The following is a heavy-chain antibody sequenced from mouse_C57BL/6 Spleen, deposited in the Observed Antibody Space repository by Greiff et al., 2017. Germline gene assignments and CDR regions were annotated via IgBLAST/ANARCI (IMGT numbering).Heavy chain of an antibody. V-gene: IGHV5-17*01. CDR3: ARMGYYGSRNYAMDY. D-gene: IGHD1-1*01. CDR1: GFTFSDYG. J-gene: IGHJ4*01. CDR2: ISSGSSTI. Sequence: EVKLVESGGGLVKPGGSLKLSCAASGFTFSDYGMHWVRQAPEKGLEWVAYISSGSSTIYYADTVKGRFTISRDNAKNTLFLQMTSLRSEDTAMYYCARMGYYGSRNYAMDYWGQGTSVTVSS.